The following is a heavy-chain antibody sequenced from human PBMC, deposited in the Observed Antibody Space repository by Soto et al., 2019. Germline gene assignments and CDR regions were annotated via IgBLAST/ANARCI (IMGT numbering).Heavy chain of an antibody. J-gene: IGHJ4*02. V-gene: IGHV4-39*01. CDR3: ARPFGYSYGYSDFDY. D-gene: IGHD5-18*01. CDR2: IYYSGST. CDR1: GGSISSSSYY. Sequence: TSETLSLTCTVSGGSISSSSYYWGWIRQPPGKGLEWIGSIYYSGSTYYNPSLKSRVTISVDTSKNQFSLKLSSVTAADTAVYYCARPFGYSYGYSDFDYWRQVTLVPVSS.